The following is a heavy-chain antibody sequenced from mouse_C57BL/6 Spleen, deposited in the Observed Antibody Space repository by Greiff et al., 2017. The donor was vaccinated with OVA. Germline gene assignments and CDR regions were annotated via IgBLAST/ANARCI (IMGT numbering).Heavy chain of an antibody. D-gene: IGHD2-1*01. V-gene: IGHV1-7*01. J-gene: IGHJ4*01. Sequence: QVQLKQSGAELAKPGASVKLSCKASGYTFTSYWMHWVKQRPGQGLEWIGYINPSSGYTKYNQKFKDKATLTADKSSSTAYMQLSSLTYEDSAVYYCAKEERAHGNPYAMDYWGQGTSVTVSS. CDR3: AKEERAHGNPYAMDY. CDR1: GYTFTSYW. CDR2: INPSSGYT.